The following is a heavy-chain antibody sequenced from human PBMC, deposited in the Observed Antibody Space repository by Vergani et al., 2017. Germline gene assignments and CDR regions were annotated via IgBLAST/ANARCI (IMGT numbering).Heavy chain of an antibody. J-gene: IGHJ4*02. CDR2: INHSGST. CDR1: GGSFSGYY. Sequence: QVQLQQWGAGLLKPSETLSLTFAVYGGSFSGYYWSWLRQPPGKGLEWIWEINHSGSTNYNPSLKSRVTISVDTSKNQFSLKLSSVTAADTAVYYCARGAQYCSSTSWYTSPCDYWGQGTLVTVSS. CDR3: ARGAQYCSSTSWYTSPCDY. D-gene: IGHD2-2*02. V-gene: IGHV4-34*01.